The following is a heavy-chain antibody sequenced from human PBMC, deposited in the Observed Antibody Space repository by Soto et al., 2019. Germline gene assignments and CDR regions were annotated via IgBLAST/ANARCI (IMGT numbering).Heavy chain of an antibody. CDR3: AREGSGYDPDYYFDY. D-gene: IGHD5-12*01. Sequence: ASVKVSCKASGYTFTSYYMHWVRQAPGQGLEWMGIINPSGGSTSYAQKFQGRVTMTRDTSTSTVYMELSSLRSEDTAVYYCAREGSGYDPDYYFDYWGQGTLGTVSS. J-gene: IGHJ4*02. CDR2: INPSGGST. V-gene: IGHV1-46*03. CDR1: GYTFTSYY.